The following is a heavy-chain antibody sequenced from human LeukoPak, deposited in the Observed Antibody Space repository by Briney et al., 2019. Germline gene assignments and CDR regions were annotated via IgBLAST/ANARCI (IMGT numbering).Heavy chain of an antibody. J-gene: IGHJ4*02. Sequence: ASVKVSCKASGYTFTGYYMHWVRQAPGQGLEWMGWINPNSGGTNYAQKFQGRVTMTRDTPISTAYMELSRLRSDDTAVYYCARSEDFCTGGVCYFHWGQGTLVTVSS. V-gene: IGHV1-2*02. CDR2: INPNSGGT. CDR1: GYTFTGYY. CDR3: ARSEDFCTGGVCYFH. D-gene: IGHD2-8*02.